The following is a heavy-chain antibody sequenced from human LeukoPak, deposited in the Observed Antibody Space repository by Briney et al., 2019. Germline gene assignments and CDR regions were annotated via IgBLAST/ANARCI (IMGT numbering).Heavy chain of an antibody. V-gene: IGHV4-39*07. CDR1: GGSISSSSYY. Sequence: SETLSLTCTVSGGSISSSSYYWGWIRQPPGKGLEWIGSIYYRGSTYYNPSLKSRVTISVDTSKNQFSLKLSPVTAADTAVYYCARAASEGWFDPWGQGTLVTVSS. CDR3: ARAASEGWFDP. J-gene: IGHJ5*02. CDR2: IYYRGST.